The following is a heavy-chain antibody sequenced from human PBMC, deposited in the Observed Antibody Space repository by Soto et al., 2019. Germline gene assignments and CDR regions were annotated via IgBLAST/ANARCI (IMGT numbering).Heavy chain of an antibody. D-gene: IGHD2-15*01. CDR2: ISGSGGST. Sequence: PGGSLRLSCAASGFTFSSYAMSWVRQAPGKGLEWVSAISGSGGSTYYADSAKGRFTISRDNAKNTLYLQMNSLRAEDTAVYYCARGPYCSGGSCYPHYWGQGTLVTVSS. J-gene: IGHJ4*02. CDR1: GFTFSSYA. CDR3: ARGPYCSGGSCYPHY. V-gene: IGHV3-23*01.